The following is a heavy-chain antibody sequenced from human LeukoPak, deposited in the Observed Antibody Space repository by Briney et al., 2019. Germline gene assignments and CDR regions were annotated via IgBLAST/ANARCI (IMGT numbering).Heavy chain of an antibody. CDR3: ARAYHSSWYLNWFDP. Sequence: PSETLSLTCTVSGGSISDYYWSWTRQPPGKVLEWIGSIYHSGSTYYNPSLKSRVTISLDTSKNQFSLKLSSVTAADTAIYYCARAYHSSWYLNWFDPWGQGTLVTVSS. J-gene: IGHJ5*02. D-gene: IGHD6-13*01. CDR2: IYHSGST. V-gene: IGHV4-38-2*02. CDR1: GGSISDYY.